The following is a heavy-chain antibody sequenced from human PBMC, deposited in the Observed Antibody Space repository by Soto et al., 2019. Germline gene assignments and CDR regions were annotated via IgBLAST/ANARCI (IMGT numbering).Heavy chain of an antibody. D-gene: IGHD3-10*01. J-gene: IGHJ6*02. CDR1: GFTFSGSA. CDR3: TSIWFESYYYGMDV. CDR2: IRSKANSYAT. Sequence: GGSLRLSCAASGFTFSGSAMHWVRQASGKGLEWVGRIRSKANSYATAYAASVKGRFTISRDDSKNTAYLQMNSLKTKDTAVYYCTSIWFESYYYGMDVWGQGATVTVS. V-gene: IGHV3-73*01.